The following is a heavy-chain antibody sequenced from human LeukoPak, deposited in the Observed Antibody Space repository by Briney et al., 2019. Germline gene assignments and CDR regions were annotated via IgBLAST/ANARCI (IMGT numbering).Heavy chain of an antibody. CDR1: GYTFTSYY. CDR3: ARDMGEDYGPTYNWFDP. D-gene: IGHD3-16*01. Sequence: GASVKVSCKASGYTFTSYYMHWVRQAPGQGLEWMGIINPSGGSTSYAQKFQGRVTMTRDTSTSTVYMELSSLRSEDTAVYYCARDMGEDYGPTYNWFDPWGQGTLVTVSS. J-gene: IGHJ5*02. CDR2: INPSGGST. V-gene: IGHV1-46*01.